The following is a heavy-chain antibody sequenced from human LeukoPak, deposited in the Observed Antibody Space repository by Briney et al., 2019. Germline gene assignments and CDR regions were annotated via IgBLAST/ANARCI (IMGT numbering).Heavy chain of an antibody. CDR3: ASGYYDSSGYYA. D-gene: IGHD3-22*01. Sequence: ASVKVSCKASGYTFTGYYIHWVRQAPGQGLEWMGRINPNSGGTNYAQKFQGRVTMTRDTSISTAYMELSRLRSDDTAVYYCASGYYDSSGYYAWGQGTLVTVSS. V-gene: IGHV1-2*06. CDR1: GYTFTGYY. J-gene: IGHJ4*02. CDR2: INPNSGGT.